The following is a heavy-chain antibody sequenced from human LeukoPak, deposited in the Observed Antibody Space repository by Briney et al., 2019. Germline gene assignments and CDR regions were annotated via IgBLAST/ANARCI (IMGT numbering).Heavy chain of an antibody. CDR3: ARDSGWGNYRSVDYFDY. Sequence: ASVKVSCKASGGTFSSYAISWARQAPGQGLEWMGGIIPIFGTANYAQKFQGRVTMTRDTSMSTASMDLRRLKSDDSAVYYCARDSGWGNYRSVDYFDYWGQGTLVTVSS. CDR1: GGTFSSYA. J-gene: IGHJ4*02. D-gene: IGHD3-16*02. V-gene: IGHV1-69*05. CDR2: IIPIFGTA.